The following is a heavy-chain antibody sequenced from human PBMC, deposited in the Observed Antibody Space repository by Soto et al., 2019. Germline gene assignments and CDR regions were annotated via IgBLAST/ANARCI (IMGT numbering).Heavy chain of an antibody. J-gene: IGHJ3*02. D-gene: IGHD6-19*01. V-gene: IGHV1-8*01. CDR2: MNPNSGNT. CDR3: AIISGWYFVGFDI. CDR1: GYAFTSYD. Sequence: ASLKVSCKASGYAFTSYDINWVRQATGQGLEWMGWMNPNSGNTGYAQNFQGRVTMTRDTSINTAYMELSSLRSDDTAVYFCAIISGWYFVGFDIWGQGTMVTVSS.